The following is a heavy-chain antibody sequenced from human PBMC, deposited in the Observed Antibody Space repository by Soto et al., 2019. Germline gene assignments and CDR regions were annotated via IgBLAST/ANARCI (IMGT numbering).Heavy chain of an antibody. CDR3: VRVDNWHESYFDS. Sequence: SETLSLTCPVSGGSISGYYLTWIRQPPGKGLEWIGYVHHGEITSYNPSLKSRVTISLDTSKNQFSLKVNSVIVADTAVYYCVRVDNWHESYFDSWGQGALVTVSS. CDR2: VHHGEIT. CDR1: GGSISGYY. V-gene: IGHV4-59*12. J-gene: IGHJ4*02. D-gene: IGHD1-1*01.